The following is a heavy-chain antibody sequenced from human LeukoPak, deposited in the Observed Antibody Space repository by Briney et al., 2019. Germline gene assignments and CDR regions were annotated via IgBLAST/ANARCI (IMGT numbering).Heavy chain of an antibody. J-gene: IGHJ6*03. Sequence: PSETLSLTCAVYGGSFSKYFWTWIRQPPGKGLEWIGEINHSGSTNYNPSLKSRVTISVDTSKNQFSLKLSSVTAADTAVYYCARAKRATITMVRGVIYYYYYMDVWGKGTTVTISS. CDR3: ARAKRATITMVRGVIYYYYYMDV. CDR2: INHSGST. CDR1: GGSFSKYF. V-gene: IGHV4-34*01. D-gene: IGHD3-10*01.